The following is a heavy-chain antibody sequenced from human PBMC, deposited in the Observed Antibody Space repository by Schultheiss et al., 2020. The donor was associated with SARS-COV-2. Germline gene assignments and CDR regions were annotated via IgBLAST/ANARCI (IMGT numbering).Heavy chain of an antibody. CDR3: ARWQLVSYYYYGMDV. CDR1: GYSFTSYW. D-gene: IGHD6-13*01. V-gene: IGHV5-51*01. Sequence: GESLKISCKGSGYSFTSYWISWVRQMPGKGLEWMGIIYPGDSETRHSPSFQGHVTISADKSISTAYLQWSSLKASDTAMYYCARWQLVSYYYYGMDVWGQGTTVTVSS. CDR2: IYPGDSET. J-gene: IGHJ6*02.